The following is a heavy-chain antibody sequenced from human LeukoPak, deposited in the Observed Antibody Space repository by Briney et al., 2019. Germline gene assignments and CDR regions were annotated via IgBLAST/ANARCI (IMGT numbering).Heavy chain of an antibody. CDR2: ISSSSTYI. D-gene: IGHD6-6*01. CDR3: ARPSIAARRVGWFDP. J-gene: IGHJ5*02. V-gene: IGHV3-21*01. CDR1: GFTLSTYS. Sequence: GGSLRLSCAASGFTLSTYSMSWVRQAPGKGLEWVSSISSSSTYIYYADSVKGRFTISRDNAKNSLYLQMNSLRAEDTAVYYCARPSIAARRVGWFDPWGQGTLVTVSS.